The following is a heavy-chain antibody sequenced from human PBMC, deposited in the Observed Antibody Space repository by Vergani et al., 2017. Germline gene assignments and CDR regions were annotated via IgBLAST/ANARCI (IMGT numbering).Heavy chain of an antibody. CDR3: ARALRRYYYYMDV. CDR2: IYYSGST. CDR1: GGSISSYY. J-gene: IGHJ6*03. V-gene: IGHV4-59*01. Sequence: QVQLQESGPGLVKPSETLSLTCTVSGGSISSYYWSWIRQPPGKGLEWIGYIYYSGSTNYNPSPKSRVTISVDPSKNQFSLKLSSVTAADTAVYYCARALRRYYYYMDVWGKGTTVTVSS.